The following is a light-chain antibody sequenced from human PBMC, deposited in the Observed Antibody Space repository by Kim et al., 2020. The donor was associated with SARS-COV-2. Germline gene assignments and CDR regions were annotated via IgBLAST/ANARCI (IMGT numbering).Light chain of an antibody. CDR1: QSISNN. CDR3: HQYNKWPWT. J-gene: IGKJ1*01. Sequence: VHPGEGATPSCAASQSISNNLAWYQQIPGQAPRLLIYGASTRATATPHRFSGSGSGTEFTLTISNLQPKKFAIYYCHQYNKWPWTFGQGTKVEIK. CDR2: GAS. V-gene: IGKV3-15*01.